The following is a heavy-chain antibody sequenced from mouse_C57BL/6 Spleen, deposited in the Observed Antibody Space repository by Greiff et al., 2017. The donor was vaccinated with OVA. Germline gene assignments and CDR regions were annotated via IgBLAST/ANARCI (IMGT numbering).Heavy chain of an antibody. CDR3: ARNGGTGYFDV. Sequence: VQRVESGPGLVQPSQSLSITCTVSGFSLTSYGVHWVRQSPGKGLEWLGVIWRGGSTDYNAAFISRLSISKDNSKSQVFFKMNSLQADDTAIYYCARNGGTGYFDVWGTGTTVTVSS. CDR2: IWRGGST. CDR1: GFSLTSYG. J-gene: IGHJ1*03. D-gene: IGHD3-3*01. V-gene: IGHV2-2*01.